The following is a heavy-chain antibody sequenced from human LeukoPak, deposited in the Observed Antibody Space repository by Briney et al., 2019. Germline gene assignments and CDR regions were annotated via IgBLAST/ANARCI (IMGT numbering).Heavy chain of an antibody. CDR1: GYTFTRYG. D-gene: IGHD5-12*01. J-gene: IGHJ4*02. Sequence: GASVNVSCKASGYTFTRYGISWVRQAAGQGLEWAGWISAYNGNTNYAQKLKGRVTMTTDTSTSTAYMELRSLRSDDTAVYYCARLGATILDYWGQGTLVTVSS. V-gene: IGHV1-18*01. CDR2: ISAYNGNT. CDR3: ARLGATILDY.